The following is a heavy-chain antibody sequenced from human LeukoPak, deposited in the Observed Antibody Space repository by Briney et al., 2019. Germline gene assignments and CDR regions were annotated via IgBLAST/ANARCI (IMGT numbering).Heavy chain of an antibody. V-gene: IGHV3-33*06. D-gene: IGHD3-22*01. CDR3: AKGPTYYYDSSGYYDHFDY. Sequence: PGRSLRLSCAVSGLTFRSYGMHWVRQAPGKGLEWVAVIWYDGSNKYYVDSVKGRFTISRDNSKNTLYLQMNSLRAEDTAVYYCAKGPTYYYDSSGYYDHFDYWGQGTLVTVSS. J-gene: IGHJ4*02. CDR2: IWYDGSNK. CDR1: GLTFRSYG.